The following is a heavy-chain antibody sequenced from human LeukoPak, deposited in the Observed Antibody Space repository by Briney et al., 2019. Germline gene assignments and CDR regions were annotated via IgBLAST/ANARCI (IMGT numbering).Heavy chain of an antibody. V-gene: IGHV1-24*01. CDR2: FDPEDGET. CDR3: ATKWSPHFDWLSRYNWFDP. J-gene: IGHJ5*02. Sequence: ASVKVSCKVSGYTLTELSMHWVRQAPGKGLEWMGGFDPEDGETIYAQKFQGRVTMTEDTSTDTAYMELSSLRSEDTAVYYCATKWSPHFDWLSRYNWFDPWGQGTLVTVPS. CDR1: GYTLTELS. D-gene: IGHD3-9*01.